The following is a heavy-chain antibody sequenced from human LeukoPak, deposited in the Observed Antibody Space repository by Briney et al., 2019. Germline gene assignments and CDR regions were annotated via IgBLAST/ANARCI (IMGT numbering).Heavy chain of an antibody. V-gene: IGHV3-33*01. Sequence: PGRSLRLSRAASGFTFSSYGMHWVRQAPGKGLEWVAVIWYDGSNKYYADSVKGRFTISRDNSKNTLYLQMNSLRAEDTAVYYCARGNGYSYGYLDYWGQGTLVTVSS. CDR2: IWYDGSNK. D-gene: IGHD5-18*01. CDR3: ARGNGYSYGYLDY. J-gene: IGHJ4*02. CDR1: GFTFSSYG.